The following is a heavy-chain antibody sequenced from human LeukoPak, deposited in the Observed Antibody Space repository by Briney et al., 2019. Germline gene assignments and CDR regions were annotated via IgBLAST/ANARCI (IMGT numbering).Heavy chain of an antibody. CDR3: ARAPGGSYLDY. Sequence: GGSLRLSCAASGFTFSSYSMNWVRQAPGKGLEWVSSISSSSSYIYYADPVKGRFTISRDNAKNSLYLQMNSLRAEGTAVYYCARAPGGSYLDYWGQGTLVTVSS. CDR1: GFTFSSYS. D-gene: IGHD1-26*01. J-gene: IGHJ4*02. V-gene: IGHV3-21*01. CDR2: ISSSSSYI.